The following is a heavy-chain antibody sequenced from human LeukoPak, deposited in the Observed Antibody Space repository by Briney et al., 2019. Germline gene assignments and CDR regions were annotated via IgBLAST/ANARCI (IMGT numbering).Heavy chain of an antibody. CDR3: ARGGLRYFDWMSWGDY. Sequence: GASVKVSCKASGYTFTSYGISWVRQAPAQGLEWMGCISAYNGNTNYAQKLQGRVTMTTDTSTSTAYMELRSLRSDDTAVYYCARGGLRYFDWMSWGDYWGQGTLVTVSS. D-gene: IGHD3-9*01. CDR2: ISAYNGNT. V-gene: IGHV1-18*01. CDR1: GYTFTSYG. J-gene: IGHJ4*02.